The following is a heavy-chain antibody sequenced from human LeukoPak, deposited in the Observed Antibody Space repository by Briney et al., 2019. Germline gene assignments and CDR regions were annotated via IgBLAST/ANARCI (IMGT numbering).Heavy chain of an antibody. J-gene: IGHJ3*02. CDR2: IYYSGST. Sequence: SETLSLTCTVSGGSISSYFWSWIRQPPGKGLEWIGYIYYSGSTNYNPSLKGGVTISVDTSKNQFSLKLSSVTAADTAVYYCAREYYYDSSGPYPDAFDIWGQGTMVTVSS. CDR1: GGSISSYF. D-gene: IGHD3-22*01. CDR3: AREYYYDSSGPYPDAFDI. V-gene: IGHV4-59*01.